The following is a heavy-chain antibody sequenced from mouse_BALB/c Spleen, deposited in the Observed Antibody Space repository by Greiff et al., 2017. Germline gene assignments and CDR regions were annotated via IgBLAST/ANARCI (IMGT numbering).Heavy chain of an antibody. V-gene: IGHV14-3*02. CDR3: ARWNGPYYFDY. CDR2: IDPANGNT. D-gene: IGHD1-2*01. CDR1: GFNIKDTY. Sequence: EVQRVESGAELVKPGASVKLSCTASGFNIKDTYMHWVKQRPEQGLEWIGRIDPANGNTKYDPKFQGKATITADTSSNTAYLQLSSLTSEDTAVYYCARWNGPYYFDYWGQGTTLTVSS. J-gene: IGHJ2*01.